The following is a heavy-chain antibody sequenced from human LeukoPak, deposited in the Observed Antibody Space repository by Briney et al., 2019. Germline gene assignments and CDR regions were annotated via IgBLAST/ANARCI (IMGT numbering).Heavy chain of an antibody. CDR2: IYHSGST. Sequence: SETLSLTCAVSGGSISSGGYSWSWIRQPPGKGLEWIGYIYHSGSTYYNPSLKSRVTISVDRSKNQFSLKLSSVTAADTAVYYCARDRYCSGGSCYSNWFDPWGQGTLVTVSS. J-gene: IGHJ5*02. D-gene: IGHD2-15*01. CDR3: ARDRYCSGGSCYSNWFDP. CDR1: GGSISSGGYS. V-gene: IGHV4-30-2*01.